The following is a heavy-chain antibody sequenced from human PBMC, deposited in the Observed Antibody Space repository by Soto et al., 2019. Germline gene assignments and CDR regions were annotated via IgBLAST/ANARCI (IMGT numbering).Heavy chain of an antibody. V-gene: IGHV3-23*01. D-gene: IGHD6-19*01. CDR2: ISGSGGST. J-gene: IGHJ4*02. CDR1: GFTFSSYA. CDR3: AKEKSPGIAVAGTVGVDY. Sequence: HPGGSLRLSCAASGFTFSSYAMSWVRQAPGKGLEWVSAISGSGGSTYYADSVKGRFTISRDNSKNTLYLQMNSLRAEDTAVYYCAKEKSPGIAVAGTVGVDYWGQGTLVTVSS.